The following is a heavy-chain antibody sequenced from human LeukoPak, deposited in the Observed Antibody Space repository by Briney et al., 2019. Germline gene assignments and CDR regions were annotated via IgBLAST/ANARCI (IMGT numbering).Heavy chain of an antibody. D-gene: IGHD3-22*01. Sequence: GASVKVSCKASGYTFTDYYMHWVRQAPGRGLEWMGWINPKTDGTSYGQRFQGRVSMTTDTSIATFYMDLSSLTSDDTAVYYCAPAGYYDSSGSSHDAFDIWGQGTMVTVSS. CDR3: APAGYYDSSGSSHDAFDI. V-gene: IGHV1-2*02. J-gene: IGHJ3*02. CDR2: INPKTDGT. CDR1: GYTFTDYY.